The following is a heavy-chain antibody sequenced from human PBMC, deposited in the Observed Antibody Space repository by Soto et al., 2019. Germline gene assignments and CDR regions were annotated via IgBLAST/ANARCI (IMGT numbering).Heavy chain of an antibody. V-gene: IGHV4-31*01. CDR2: ILSSRST. D-gene: IGHD1-26*01. J-gene: IGHJ5*02. CDR3: ARGGRSGHWFDP. CDR1: GVSLTGGGYS. Sequence: QVHLQESGPGLVKPSQTLSLTCTVSGVSLTGGGYSYSWIRHPPGKGLEWLGYILSSRSTLYNPSPRRLLTLSADTSKILLSLNLSSVTAAHTAVYCCARGGRSGHWFDPLGAGSLGTFSS.